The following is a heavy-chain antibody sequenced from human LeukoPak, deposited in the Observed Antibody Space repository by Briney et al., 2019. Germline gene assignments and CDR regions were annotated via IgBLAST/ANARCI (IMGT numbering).Heavy chain of an antibody. CDR2: INPGDSDT. CDR3: ARQPGAGWFDP. J-gene: IGHJ5*02. D-gene: IGHD3-10*01. Sequence: GESLKISYQASGYSFTSSWIGWARQIPGKGLEWMAIINPGDSDTRYSPSFQGQVTISADKSISTVYLQWGSLKASDTAMYYCARQPGAGWFDPWGQGTLVTVSS. CDR1: GYSFTSSW. V-gene: IGHV5-51*01.